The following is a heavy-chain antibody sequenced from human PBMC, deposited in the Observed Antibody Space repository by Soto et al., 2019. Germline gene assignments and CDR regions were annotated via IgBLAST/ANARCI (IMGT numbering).Heavy chain of an antibody. J-gene: IGHJ4*02. CDR3: ARALYYDFWSGYFGGSYYYFDY. CDR2: IYHSGST. V-gene: IGHV4-30-2*01. CDR1: GVSISSGGYS. D-gene: IGHD3-3*01. Sequence: QLQLQESGSGLVKPSQTLSLTCAVSGVSISSGGYSWSWIRQPPGKGLEWIGYIYHSGSTYYNPSCKSRVTLSVDRSKNQFSLKLSSVTAADTAEYYGARALYYDFWSGYFGGSYYYFDYWGQGTLVTVSS.